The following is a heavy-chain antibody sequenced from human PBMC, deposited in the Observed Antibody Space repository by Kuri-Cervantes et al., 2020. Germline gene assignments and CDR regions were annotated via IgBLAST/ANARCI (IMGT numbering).Heavy chain of an antibody. V-gene: IGHV4-38-2*01. CDR1: GYSISSGYY. Sequence: SETLSLTCAVSGYSISSGYYWGWIRQPPGKGLEWIGSIYHSGSTYYNPSLKSRVTISVDTSKNQFSLKLSSVTAADTAVYYCARGERTGTTPRPFDYWGQGTLVTVSS. J-gene: IGHJ4*02. D-gene: IGHD1-1*01. CDR2: IYHSGST. CDR3: ARGERTGTTPRPFDY.